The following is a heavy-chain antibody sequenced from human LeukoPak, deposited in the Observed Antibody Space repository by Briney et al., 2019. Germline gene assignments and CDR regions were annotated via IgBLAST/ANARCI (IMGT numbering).Heavy chain of an antibody. D-gene: IGHD4-17*01. CDR3: ARGSGDVIDY. CDR1: GFTVSTTY. Sequence: PGGSLRLSCAASGFTVSTTYMNWVRQAPGKGLEWVSIIYSGGATKYADSVKGRFTISRDSSKNTLYLQMNSLRAEDTAVYYCARGSGDVIDYWGQGTLVTVSS. CDR2: IYSGGAT. V-gene: IGHV3-53*01. J-gene: IGHJ4*02.